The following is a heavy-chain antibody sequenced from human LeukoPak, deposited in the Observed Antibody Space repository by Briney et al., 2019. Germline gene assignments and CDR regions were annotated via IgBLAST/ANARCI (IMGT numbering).Heavy chain of an antibody. CDR3: AREVSASHDY. Sequence: PGRSLRLSCAASGFTFSFYWIHWVRQVPGKGLVWVSRINSDGSSTAYADSVKGRFTVSRDNAKHTVYLQMNSLRAEDTAVYYCAREVSASHDYWGQGTLVTVSS. CDR2: INSDGSST. D-gene: IGHD6-13*01. J-gene: IGHJ4*02. V-gene: IGHV3-74*03. CDR1: GFTFSFYW.